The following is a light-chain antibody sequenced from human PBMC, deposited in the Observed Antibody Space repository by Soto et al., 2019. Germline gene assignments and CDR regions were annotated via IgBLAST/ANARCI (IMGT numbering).Light chain of an antibody. CDR2: SNS. CDR3: AAWDDSLNGYV. V-gene: IGLV1-44*01. Sequence: QSVLTQPSSASGTAGQRVTISCSGSSPNIGSNIVNWYQQLPGTAPKLLIYSNSQRPSGVPERFSGSKSGTSASLAIGGLQSDDVADYYCAAWDDSLNGYVFGTGTKVTVL. J-gene: IGLJ1*01. CDR1: SPNIGSNI.